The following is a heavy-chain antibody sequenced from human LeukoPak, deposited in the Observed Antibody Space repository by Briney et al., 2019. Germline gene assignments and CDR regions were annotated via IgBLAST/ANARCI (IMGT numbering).Heavy chain of an antibody. V-gene: IGHV3-30*18. CDR1: GFTFNNYG. CDR2: ISYDGRNK. Sequence: GKSLRLSCAASGFTFNNYGMHWVRQAPGKGLEWVAVISYDGRNKHYPDSVKGRFTISRDISTDTLWLQMDNLRTEDTAVYYCAKGPLRGTAAAIDYWGQGTLVTVSS. CDR3: AKGPLRGTAAAIDY. D-gene: IGHD2-2*01. J-gene: IGHJ4*02.